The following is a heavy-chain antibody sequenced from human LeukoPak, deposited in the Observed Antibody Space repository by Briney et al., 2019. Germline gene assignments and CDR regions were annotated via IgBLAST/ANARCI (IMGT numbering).Heavy chain of an antibody. V-gene: IGHV1-69*01. CDR3: ARGRIAAAGIPLGVYYYMDV. D-gene: IGHD6-13*01. CDR1: GGTFSSYA. CDR2: IIPIFGTA. Sequence: GSSVKVSCEASGGTFSSYAISWVRQAPGQGLEWMGGIIPIFGTANYAQKFQGRVTITADESTSTAYMELSSLRSEDTAVYYCARGRIAAAGIPLGVYYYMDVWGKGTTVTVSS. J-gene: IGHJ6*03.